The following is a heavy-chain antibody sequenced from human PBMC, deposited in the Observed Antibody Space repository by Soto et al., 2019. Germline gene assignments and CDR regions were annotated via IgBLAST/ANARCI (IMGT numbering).Heavy chain of an antibody. CDR2: INHSGST. V-gene: IGHV4-34*01. CDR1: GGSFSGYY. D-gene: IGHD3-3*01. J-gene: IGHJ6*03. CDR3: ARERNYDFWSGYFAPNYMDV. Sequence: SETLSLTCAVYGGSFSGYYWSWIRQPPGKGLEWIGEINHSGSTNYNPSLKSRVTISVDTSKNQFSLKLSSVTAADTAVYYCARERNYDFWSGYFAPNYMDVWGKGTTVTVSS.